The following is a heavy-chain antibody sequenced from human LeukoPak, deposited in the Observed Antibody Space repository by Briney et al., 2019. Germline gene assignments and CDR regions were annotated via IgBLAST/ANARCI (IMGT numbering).Heavy chain of an antibody. D-gene: IGHD1-26*01. V-gene: IGHV3-21*01. J-gene: IGHJ4*02. CDR3: ARDRIVGATFDY. Sequence: PGGSLRLSCAASGFTFNSYSMNWVRQAPGKGLEWVSSISSSSSYIYFADSVKGRFTISRDNAKNSLSLQMNSLRAEDTAVHYCARDRIVGATFDYWGQGTLVTVSS. CDR1: GFTFNSYS. CDR2: ISSSSSYI.